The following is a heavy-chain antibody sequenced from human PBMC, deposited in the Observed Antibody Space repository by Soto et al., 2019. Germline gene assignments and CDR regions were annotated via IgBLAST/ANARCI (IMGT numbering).Heavy chain of an antibody. V-gene: IGHV1-18*04. CDR3: ARTYYYDSSGYYYGGLGDY. CDR2: ISAYNGNT. CDR1: GYTFTSYG. Sequence: QVQLVQSGAEVKKPGASVKVSCKASGYTFTSYGISWVRQAPGQGLEGMGWISAYNGNTNYAQKLQGRVTMTTDTSTSTAYMELRSLRSDDTAVYYCARTYYYDSSGYYYGGLGDYWGQGTLVTVSS. D-gene: IGHD3-22*01. J-gene: IGHJ4*02.